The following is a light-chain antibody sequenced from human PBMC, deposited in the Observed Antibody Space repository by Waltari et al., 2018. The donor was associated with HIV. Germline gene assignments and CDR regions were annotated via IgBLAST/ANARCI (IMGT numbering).Light chain of an antibody. J-gene: IGKJ4*02. CDR1: ESIYPY. CDR3: QQSRSTPLT. CDR2: AAS. Sequence: DIHLSQSPSSLSASVGDSVTITCRASESIYPYLNWFQHTPKKAPKLIISAASNLESGVPSRFRGRGSGAVFTLTISSLQLGDFATYYCQQSRSTPLTFGGGTRVE. V-gene: IGKV1-39*01.